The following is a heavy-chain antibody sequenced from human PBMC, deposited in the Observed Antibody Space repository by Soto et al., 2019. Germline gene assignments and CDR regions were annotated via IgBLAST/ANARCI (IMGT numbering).Heavy chain of an antibody. J-gene: IGHJ6*02. V-gene: IGHV1-18*01. CDR3: ARDQYSGSLYYYYGMEV. CDR2: ISAYNGNT. Sequence: ASVKVSCKASGYTFTSYAMHWVRQAPGQGLEWMGWISAYNGNTNYAQKLQGRVTMTTDTSTSTAYMELRSLRSDDTAVYYCARDQYSGSLYYYYGMEVWGQGTTVTVSS. D-gene: IGHD6-13*01. CDR1: GYTFTSYA.